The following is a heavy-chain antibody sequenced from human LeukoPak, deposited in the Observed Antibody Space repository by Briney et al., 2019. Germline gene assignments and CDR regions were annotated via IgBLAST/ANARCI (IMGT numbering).Heavy chain of an antibody. D-gene: IGHD3-10*01. Sequence: PSETLSLTCAVYGGSFSGYYWSWIRQPPGEGLEWIGEINHSGSTNYNPSLKSRVTISVDTSKNQFSLKLSSVTAADTAVYYCAQYYYGSGSYYDYWGQGTLVTVSS. CDR2: INHSGST. V-gene: IGHV4-34*01. CDR3: AQYYYGSGSYYDY. J-gene: IGHJ4*02. CDR1: GGSFSGYY.